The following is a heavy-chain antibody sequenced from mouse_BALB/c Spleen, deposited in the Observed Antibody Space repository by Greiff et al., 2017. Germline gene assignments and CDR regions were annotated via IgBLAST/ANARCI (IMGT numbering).Heavy chain of an antibody. V-gene: IGHV14-3*02. CDR2: IDPANGNT. J-gene: IGHJ4*01. CDR3: ARGDNCRSYYALDY. Sequence: VQLQQSGAELVRPGASVKLSCTASGFNFKDSYMHWVKQRPEQGLEWIGRIDPANGNTKYDPKFQGKATITADTSSNTAYLLLSSLTSEDTAVYYFARGDNCRSYYALDYWGQGTSVTVSS. D-gene: IGHD3-3*01. CDR1: GFNFKDSY.